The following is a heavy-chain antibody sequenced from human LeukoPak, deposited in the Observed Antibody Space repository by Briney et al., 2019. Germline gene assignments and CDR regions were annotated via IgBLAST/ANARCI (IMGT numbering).Heavy chain of an antibody. V-gene: IGHV3-23*01. CDR3: AQEVRGARDY. CDR2: ISAGGGNT. D-gene: IGHD3-10*01. J-gene: IGHJ4*02. CDR1: GFTFSTYA. Sequence: PGGSLRLSCAASGFTFSTYAMSWVRQAPGKGLEWVSAISAGGGNTYYADSVKGRFTISRDNSKNTLYLQMNSLRAEDTAVYYCAQEVRGARDYWGQGTLVTVSS.